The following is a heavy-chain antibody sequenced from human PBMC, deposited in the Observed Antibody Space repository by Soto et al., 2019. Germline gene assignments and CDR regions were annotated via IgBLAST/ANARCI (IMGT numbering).Heavy chain of an antibody. D-gene: IGHD1-1*01. V-gene: IGHV4-59*08. Sequence: QVQLQESGPGLVKPSETLSLTCTVSSGSISRYYWTWIRQPPGKGLEWIGYISYSGSTNYNPSLKSRVTISADTSKNQFSLKLSSVTAADTAVYYCASRVRIDAFDIWGQGTIVTVSS. CDR1: SGSISRYY. CDR2: ISYSGST. J-gene: IGHJ3*02. CDR3: ASRVRIDAFDI.